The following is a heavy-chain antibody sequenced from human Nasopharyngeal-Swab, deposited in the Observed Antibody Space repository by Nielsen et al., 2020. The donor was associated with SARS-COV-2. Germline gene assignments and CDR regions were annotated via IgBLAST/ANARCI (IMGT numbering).Heavy chain of an antibody. CDR1: GCTFTSYG. J-gene: IGHJ4*02. CDR3: ARGSSGYSYHY. V-gene: IGHV1-18*01. CDR2: INSYNGYT. Sequence: SVKDSCKASGCTFTSYGISWVRQAPGQGLEWMGWINSYNGYTNFAQKLQGRVTMTTDTSTSTAYMELRSLRSDDTAVYYCARGSSGYSYHYWGQGTLVTVSS. D-gene: IGHD5-18*01.